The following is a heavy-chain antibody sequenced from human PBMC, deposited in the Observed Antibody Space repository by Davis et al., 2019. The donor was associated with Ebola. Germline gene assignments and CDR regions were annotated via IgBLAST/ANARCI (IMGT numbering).Heavy chain of an antibody. D-gene: IGHD5-12*01. CDR2: TYYNSKWYN. CDR1: GDSVSTGG. J-gene: IGHJ6*04. Sequence: HSQTLSLTCAISGDSVSTGGWSWIRQSPSRGLEWLGRTYYNSKWYNDYAVSVKSRITISPDTSKNQFSLQLNSVTPEDTALYYCARGWLRVGMDVWGEGTSVTVSS. CDR3: ARGWLRVGMDV. V-gene: IGHV6-1*01.